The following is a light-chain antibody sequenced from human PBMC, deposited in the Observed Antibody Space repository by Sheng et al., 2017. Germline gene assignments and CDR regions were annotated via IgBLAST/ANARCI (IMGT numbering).Light chain of an antibody. CDR3: AAWDDSLRGWV. Sequence: QSVLTQPPSASETPGQRVTISCSGSSSNIGSNSVYWYQQLPGAAPKLXIYTGQRPSGIPDRFSGSRSGTSASLAISGLRSEDEADYYCAAWDDSLRGWVFGGGTKVTVL. CDR2: TG. V-gene: IGLV1-47*01. J-gene: IGLJ3*02. CDR1: SSNIGSNS.